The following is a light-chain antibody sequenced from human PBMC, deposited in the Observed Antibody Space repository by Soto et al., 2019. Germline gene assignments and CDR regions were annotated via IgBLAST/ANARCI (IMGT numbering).Light chain of an antibody. Sequence: QSVLTQPASVSGSPGQSITLSCIGTGSDVGSYNYVSWYQQRPGKAPKLMIYEVNNRPSGVSDRFSGSKSANTASLTISGLQSEDEATYYCSSYTNINTRACVFGTGTKLTVL. CDR3: SSYTNINTRACV. J-gene: IGLJ1*01. V-gene: IGLV2-14*01. CDR2: EVN. CDR1: GSDVGSYNY.